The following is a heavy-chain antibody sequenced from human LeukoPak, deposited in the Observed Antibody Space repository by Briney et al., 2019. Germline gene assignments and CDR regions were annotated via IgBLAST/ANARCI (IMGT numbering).Heavy chain of an antibody. J-gene: IGHJ5*02. CDR3: GRGEHYSSSRYGWIDP. Sequence: TGGSLRLSCAASGFTLSTYSMNWVRQAPGKGLEWLSYITSSSNTIYYADSVKGRITISRDNSKNSLYLQMNSLRAEDTAVYYCGRGEHYSSSRYGWIDPWGQGTLVTVSS. D-gene: IGHD6-13*01. CDR2: ITSSSNTI. CDR1: GFTLSTYS. V-gene: IGHV3-48*04.